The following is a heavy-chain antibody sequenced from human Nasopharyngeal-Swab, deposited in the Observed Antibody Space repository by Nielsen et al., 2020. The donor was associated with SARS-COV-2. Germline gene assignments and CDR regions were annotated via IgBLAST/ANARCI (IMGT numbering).Heavy chain of an antibody. CDR1: EFTFVDYA. Sequence: SEFTFVDYAMHWVRKDPGQSIEWLGWVHAGNGDTRYSHKFQGRLTLSRDTSTTTAFMELSSLTSEDTAMYYCARGALLWSFFGMDVGGQGTPVTVSS. D-gene: IGHD2-21*01. CDR3: ARGALLWSFFGMDV. CDR2: VHAGNGDT. J-gene: IGHJ6*02. V-gene: IGHV1-3*01.